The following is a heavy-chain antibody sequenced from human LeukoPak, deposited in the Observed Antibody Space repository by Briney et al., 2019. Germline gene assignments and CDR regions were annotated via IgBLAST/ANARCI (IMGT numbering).Heavy chain of an antibody. Sequence: ASVKVSCKASGGTFSGYAISWVRQAPGQGLEWMGGIIPIFGTANYAQKFQGRVTITADESTSTAYMELSSLRSEDTAVYYCARDRSAIFGYFDYWGQGTLVTVSS. CDR2: IIPIFGTA. V-gene: IGHV1-69*13. J-gene: IGHJ4*02. CDR1: GGTFSGYA. D-gene: IGHD3-3*01. CDR3: ARDRSAIFGYFDY.